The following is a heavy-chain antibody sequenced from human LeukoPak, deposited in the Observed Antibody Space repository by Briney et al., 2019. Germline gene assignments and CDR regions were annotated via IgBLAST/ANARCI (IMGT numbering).Heavy chain of an antibody. V-gene: IGHV4-59*02. D-gene: IGHD3-10*01. J-gene: IGHJ4*02. CDR1: GASVSSYY. CDR3: ARAYGSGSYSVIARVDY. Sequence: SGTLSLTCTVSGASVSSYYWSWIRQPPGKGLEWIAYICYGGSTNYNPSLKSRVTISRDTSKNQFSLKMSSVTAADTAVYYCARAYGSGSYSVIARVDYWGQGTLVTVSS. CDR2: ICYGGST.